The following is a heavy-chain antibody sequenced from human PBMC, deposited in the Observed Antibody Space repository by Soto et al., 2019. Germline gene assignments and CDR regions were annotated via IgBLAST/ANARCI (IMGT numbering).Heavy chain of an antibody. V-gene: IGHV3-21*06. CDR1: VFTFTRYS. J-gene: IGHJ4*02. Sequence: WGSRRLSCSASVFTFTRYSMKWFRQAPGKWLEWVSSISSTTNYIYYGDSMKGRFTISRDNAKNSLYLEMNSLRAEDTAVYYCARESEDLTSNFDYWGQGTLVTVSS. CDR3: ARESEDLTSNFDY. CDR2: ISSTTNYI.